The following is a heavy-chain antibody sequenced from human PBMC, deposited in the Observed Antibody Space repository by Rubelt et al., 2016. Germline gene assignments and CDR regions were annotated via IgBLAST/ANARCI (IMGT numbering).Heavy chain of an antibody. CDR2: INPSGGST. D-gene: IGHD3-10*01. J-gene: IGHJ4*02. V-gene: IGHV1-46*01. CDR3: ARVGFYYDSGSYVD. Sequence: QVQLVQSGAEVKKPGASVKVSCKASGYTFTSYYMHWVRQAPGQGLEWMGIINPSGGSTTYAQKFQGRVTMTRDTSTSTVYMDRSSLRCEDTAVYYCARVGFYYDSGSYVDWGQGTLVTVSS. CDR1: GYTFTSYY.